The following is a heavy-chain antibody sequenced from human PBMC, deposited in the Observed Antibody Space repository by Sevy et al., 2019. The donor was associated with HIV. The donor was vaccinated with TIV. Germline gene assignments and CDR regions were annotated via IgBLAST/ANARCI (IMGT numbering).Heavy chain of an antibody. CDR2: FDPEDDET. CDR3: AVTKDYYDSSGYPFDY. Sequence: ASVKVSCKVSGYTLTQFSMHWVRQAPRKGLEWIATFDPEDDETIYAQRLQGRVTMTEDTSTDTAYMELSSLRSDDTAVYYCAVTKDYYDSSGYPFDYWGQGSLVTVSS. CDR1: GYTLTQFS. J-gene: IGHJ4*02. V-gene: IGHV1-24*01. D-gene: IGHD3-22*01.